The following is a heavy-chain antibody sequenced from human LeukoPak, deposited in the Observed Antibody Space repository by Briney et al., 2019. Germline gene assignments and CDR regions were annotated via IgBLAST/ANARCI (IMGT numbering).Heavy chain of an antibody. CDR1: GFTFSSYW. Sequence: PGGSLRLSCVTSGFTFSSYWFHWVRQPPGKGPVWVSRINYDGSTTTYADSAKGRFTVSRDNAKNTLYLQMNGLRAEDTALYYCARDKVGPGPSIDYWGQGTLVTVSS. D-gene: IGHD1-14*01. J-gene: IGHJ4*02. V-gene: IGHV3-74*01. CDR3: ARDKVGPGPSIDY. CDR2: INYDGSTT.